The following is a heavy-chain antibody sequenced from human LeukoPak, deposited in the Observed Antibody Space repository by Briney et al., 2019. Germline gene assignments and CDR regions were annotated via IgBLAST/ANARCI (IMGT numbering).Heavy chain of an antibody. J-gene: IGHJ6*02. CDR1: GFTFSSYA. Sequence: PGGSLRLPCAASGFTFSSYAMSWVRQAPGKGLEWVSAISGSGGRTYYADSVKGRFTISRDNSKNTLSLQMNSLRDEDTATYYCAKEVYCGRDCYNPGYGVDVWGQGTTVTAPS. V-gene: IGHV3-23*01. D-gene: IGHD2-21*02. CDR3: AKEVYCGRDCYNPGYGVDV. CDR2: ISGSGGRT.